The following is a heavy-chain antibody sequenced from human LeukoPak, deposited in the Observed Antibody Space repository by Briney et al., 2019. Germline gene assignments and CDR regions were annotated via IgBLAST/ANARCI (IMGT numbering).Heavy chain of an antibody. J-gene: IGHJ4*02. V-gene: IGHV3-23*01. CDR2: IGGGPV. Sequence: PGGSLRLSCAASGFTFSNAWMSWVRQAPGQGLEWVSTIGGGPVYYADSAKGRFTISRDNSKNTLYPQMNSLRAEDTAVYYCAKDEVVGATEGYFDYWGQGALVTVSS. CDR1: GFTFSNAW. CDR3: AKDEVVGATEGYFDY. D-gene: IGHD1-26*01.